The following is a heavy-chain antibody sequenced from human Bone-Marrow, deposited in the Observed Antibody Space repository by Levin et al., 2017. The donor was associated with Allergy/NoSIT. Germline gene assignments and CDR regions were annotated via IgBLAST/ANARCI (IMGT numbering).Heavy chain of an antibody. D-gene: IGHD2-2*01. CDR1: GGSFSGYY. CDR3: ASSQPRGGYCSRTSCPLYYDYMDG. CDR2: INHSGST. Sequence: SETLSLTCAVYGGSFSGYYWSWIRHPPGKGLEWIGEINHSGSTNYNPSLKSRVTISVDTSKNQFSLKLSSVTAADTAVYYCASSQPRGGYCSRTSCPLYYDYMDGWGKGTTVTVSS. J-gene: IGHJ6*03. V-gene: IGHV4-34*01.